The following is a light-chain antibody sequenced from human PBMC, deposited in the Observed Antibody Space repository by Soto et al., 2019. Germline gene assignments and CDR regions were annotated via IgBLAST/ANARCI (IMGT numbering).Light chain of an antibody. J-gene: IGLJ2*01. CDR2: NTN. CDR3: VLFMGSGIWV. V-gene: IGLV8-61*01. CDR1: SGAVSASSY. Sequence: QTVVTQEPSFSVSPGGTVTLTCGLSSGAVSASSYPSWYQQTPGQAPRTLVYNTNIRSSGVPDRFSGSILGNKAALTITGAQADDECDYYCVLFMGSGIWVFGGGTKLTVL.